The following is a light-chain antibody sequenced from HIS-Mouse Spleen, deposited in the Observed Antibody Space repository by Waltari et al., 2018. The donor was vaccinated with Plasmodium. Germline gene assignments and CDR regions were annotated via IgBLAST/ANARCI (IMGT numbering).Light chain of an antibody. Sequence: EIVLTQPPRTLSLSPGERATLSCRASQCFSSSYLAWYQQKPGQAPRLLIYGASSRATGMPVRFSGGGSSTDFTLTISRLEPEDFAVYYCQQYGSSPPLTFGGGTKVEIK. J-gene: IGKJ4*01. CDR1: QCFSSSY. CDR3: QQYGSSPPLT. CDR2: GAS. V-gene: IGKV3-20*01.